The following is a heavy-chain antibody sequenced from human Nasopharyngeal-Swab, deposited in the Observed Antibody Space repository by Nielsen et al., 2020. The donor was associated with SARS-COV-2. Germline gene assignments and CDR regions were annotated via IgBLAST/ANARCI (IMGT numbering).Heavy chain of an antibody. Sequence: GGSLRLSCAASGFTFSSYSMNWVRQAPGKGLEWVSYISSSSSTIYYADSVKGRFTISRDNANNSLYLQMHSLRAEDTAVYYCVRHGHYTFDSWGQGSLVTVSS. CDR3: VRHGHYTFDS. CDR2: ISSSSSTI. CDR1: GFTFSSYS. J-gene: IGHJ4*02. V-gene: IGHV3-48*01. D-gene: IGHD4-11*01.